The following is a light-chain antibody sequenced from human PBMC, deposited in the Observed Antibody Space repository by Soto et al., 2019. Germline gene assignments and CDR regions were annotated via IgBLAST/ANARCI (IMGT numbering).Light chain of an antibody. CDR2: EVS. J-gene: IGLJ1*01. Sequence: QSALTQPASVSGSPGQSITISCTGTSSDVGSYNFVSWYQQLPGKAPKLMIYEVSNRPSGVSNRFSGSKSGNTASLTISGLQAEDEADYYCSSYTTSSNYVFGSGTKVP. CDR1: SSDVGSYNF. CDR3: SSYTTSSNYV. V-gene: IGLV2-14*01.